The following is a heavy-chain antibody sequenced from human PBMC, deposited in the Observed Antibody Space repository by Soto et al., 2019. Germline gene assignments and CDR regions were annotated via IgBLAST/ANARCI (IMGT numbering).Heavy chain of an antibody. CDR3: ASPFYLRDYGDYDLGY. CDR1: GYTFTSYG. D-gene: IGHD4-17*01. V-gene: IGHV1-18*01. J-gene: IGHJ4*02. Sequence: QVQLVQSGAEVKKPGASVKVSCKASGYTFTSYGISWVRQAPGQGLEWMGWISAYNGNTNYAQKLQGRVTMTTGTSTSTAYMELRSLRSDDTAVYYCASPFYLRDYGDYDLGYWGQGTLVTVSS. CDR2: ISAYNGNT.